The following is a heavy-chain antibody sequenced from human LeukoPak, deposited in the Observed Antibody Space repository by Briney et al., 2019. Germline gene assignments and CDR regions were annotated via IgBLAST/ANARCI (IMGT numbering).Heavy chain of an antibody. CDR3: ARNIVVDYFDY. J-gene: IGHJ4*02. V-gene: IGHV1-18*01. Sequence: ASVKVSYKASGYTFTSYGISWVRQAPGQGLKGMGWISAYNGNTNYAQKLQGRVTMTTDTSTSTAYMELRSLRSDDTAVYYCARNIVVDYFDYWGQGTLVTVSS. D-gene: IGHD2-15*01. CDR2: ISAYNGNT. CDR1: GYTFTSYG.